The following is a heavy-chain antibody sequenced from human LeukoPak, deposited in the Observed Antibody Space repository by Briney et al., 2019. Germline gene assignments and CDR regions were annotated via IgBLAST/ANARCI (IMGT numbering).Heavy chain of an antibody. J-gene: IGHJ4*02. V-gene: IGHV1-24*01. CDR2: LVPEDDET. CDR1: GYTLTELS. Sequence: ASVKVSCKVSGYTLTELSMHWVPQAPGKGLEWMGGLVPEDDETIYTQKFQGRVTMTEDTSTDTAYMELSSLTSEDTAVYYCAANVWSKYCSRTSCRGNQINFDFWGQGTLVTVSS. D-gene: IGHD2-2*01. CDR3: AANVWSKYCSRTSCRGNQINFDF.